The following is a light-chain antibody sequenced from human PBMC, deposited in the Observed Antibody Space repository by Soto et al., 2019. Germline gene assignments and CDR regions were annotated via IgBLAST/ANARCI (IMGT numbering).Light chain of an antibody. V-gene: IGKV2-28*01. CDR2: LGS. CDR3: MQALQTPIT. J-gene: IGKJ3*01. CDR1: QSLRHSIGYNY. Sequence: DIVMTQSPLSLPVTPGEPASISCRSSQSLRHSIGYNYLDWYLQKPGQSPQLLISLGSNRASGVPDRFSGSGSGKNFTLKISRVEAEDVGIYYCMQALQTPITFGPGTKVDIK.